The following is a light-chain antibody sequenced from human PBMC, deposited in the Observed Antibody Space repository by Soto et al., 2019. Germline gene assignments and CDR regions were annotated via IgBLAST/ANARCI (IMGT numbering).Light chain of an antibody. Sequence: NQMTQSPSSLSASVGDRVTITCRASQDIGNDLGWYQQKPGKAPKLLIYAASSLQSGVPSRFSGSGSGTDFTLTISSLQVEDFATFYCQQSHSIPQTFGQGTKVDIK. V-gene: IGKV1-39*01. CDR1: QDIGND. CDR3: QQSHSIPQT. J-gene: IGKJ1*01. CDR2: AAS.